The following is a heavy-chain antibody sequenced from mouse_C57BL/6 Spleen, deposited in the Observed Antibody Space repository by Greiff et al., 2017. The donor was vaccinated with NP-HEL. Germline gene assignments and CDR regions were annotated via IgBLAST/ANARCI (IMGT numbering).Heavy chain of an antibody. CDR2: IYPGDGDT. Sequence: QVQLQQSGAELVKPGASVKISCKASGYAFSSYWMNWVKQRPGKGLEWIGQIYPGDGDTNYNGKFKGKATLTADKSSSTAYMQLSSLPSEDSAVYFFAREGYGSSSFAYWGQGTLVTVSA. D-gene: IGHD1-1*01. CDR1: GYAFSSYW. CDR3: AREGYGSSSFAY. J-gene: IGHJ3*01. V-gene: IGHV1-80*01.